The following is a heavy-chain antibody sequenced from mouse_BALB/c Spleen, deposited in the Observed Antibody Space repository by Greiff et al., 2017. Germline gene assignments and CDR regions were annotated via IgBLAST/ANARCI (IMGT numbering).Heavy chain of an antibody. Sequence: EVKLQESGPGLVKPSQSLSLTCSVTGYSITSGYYWNWIRQFPGNKLEWMGYISYDGSNNYNPSLKNRISITRDTSKNQFFLKLNSVTTEDTATYYCARRGTGTAWFAYWGQGTLVTVSA. D-gene: IGHD4-1*01. J-gene: IGHJ3*01. CDR3: ARRGTGTAWFAY. CDR1: GYSITSGYY. V-gene: IGHV3-6*02. CDR2: ISYDGSN.